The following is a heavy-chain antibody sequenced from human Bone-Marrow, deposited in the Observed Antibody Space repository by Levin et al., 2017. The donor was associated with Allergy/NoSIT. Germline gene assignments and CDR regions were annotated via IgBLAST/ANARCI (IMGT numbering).Heavy chain of an antibody. CDR1: GYSFTTYW. CDR2: IYPDDSDT. V-gene: IGHV5-51*01. D-gene: IGHD3-3*01. J-gene: IGHJ3*02. Sequence: GGSLRLSCKSSGYSFTTYWIGWVRQMPGNGLEWMGIIYPDDSDTRYSPSFQGQVTISADKSISTAYLQWSSLKASDTAMYYCARQGSSFAFDIWGQGTMVTVSS. CDR3: ARQGSSFAFDI.